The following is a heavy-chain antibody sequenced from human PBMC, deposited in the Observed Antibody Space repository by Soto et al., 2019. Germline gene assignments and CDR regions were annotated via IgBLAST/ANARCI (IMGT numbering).Heavy chain of an antibody. CDR2: IYSGGYT. CDR1: GFTVSNNY. J-gene: IGHJ4*02. CDR3: ATQPGGGGY. V-gene: IGHV3-53*01. D-gene: IGHD3-10*01. Sequence: EVQLVESGGGLIQPGGSLRLSCAVSGFTVSNNYMSWVRQAPGKGLEGVSVIYSGGYTAYGDSVKGRFTISRDNSKNTHYLQTNRRGADAPAVFYWATQPGGGGYWGQGTLVTVSS.